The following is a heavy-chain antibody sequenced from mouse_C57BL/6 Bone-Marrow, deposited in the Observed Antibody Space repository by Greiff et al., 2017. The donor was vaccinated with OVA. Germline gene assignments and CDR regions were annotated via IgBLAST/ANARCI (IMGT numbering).Heavy chain of an antibody. Sequence: QVQLQQPGAELVRPGSSVKLSCKASGYTFTSYWMDWVKQRPGQGLEWIGNIYPSDSETHYNQKFKDKATLTVDKSSSTAYMQLSSLTSEDSAVYYCASGGYYYGSSYHFDYWGQGTTLTVSS. CDR1: GYTFTSYW. CDR3: ASGGYYYGSSYHFDY. CDR2: IYPSDSET. V-gene: IGHV1-61*01. D-gene: IGHD1-1*01. J-gene: IGHJ2*01.